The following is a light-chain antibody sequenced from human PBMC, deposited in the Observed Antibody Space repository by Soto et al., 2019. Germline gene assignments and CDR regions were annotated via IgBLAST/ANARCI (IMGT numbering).Light chain of an antibody. CDR3: QQRSNWL. V-gene: IGKV3-11*01. CDR1: QSVTRY. J-gene: IGKJ4*01. Sequence: EIVLTQSPATLSLSPGESVTLSCRASQSVTRYLAWYQQKPGQAPRLLIYDASHRAAGIPARFSGSGSGTDFTLTISSLEPEDFAVYYCQQRSNWLFGGGTKWIS. CDR2: DAS.